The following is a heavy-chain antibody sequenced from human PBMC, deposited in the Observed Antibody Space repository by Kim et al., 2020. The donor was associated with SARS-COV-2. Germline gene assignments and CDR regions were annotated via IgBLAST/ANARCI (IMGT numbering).Heavy chain of an antibody. CDR3: AVRALAGSSQAFDL. CDR1: GFTFSTYA. V-gene: IGHV3-23*01. J-gene: IGHJ3*01. Sequence: GGSLRRSCAASGFTFSTYALSWVRQAPGEGLEWVSAINSAGVKTYYADSVKGRFTISRDNSRNTLYVQMNSLRAEDTAIYYCAVRALAGSSQAFDLWGQGTMVTVSS. CDR2: INSAGVKT. D-gene: IGHD6-19*01.